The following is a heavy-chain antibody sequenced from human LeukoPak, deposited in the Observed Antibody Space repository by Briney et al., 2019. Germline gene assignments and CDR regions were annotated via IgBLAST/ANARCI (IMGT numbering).Heavy chain of an antibody. CDR3: ARDRSITMIVKYAFDI. V-gene: IGHV3-20*04. Sequence: GGSLRLSCAASGFTFDDYGMSWVRQAPGKGLEWVSGINWNGGSTGYADSVKGRFTISRDNAKNSLYLQMNSLRAEDTALYYRARDRSITMIVKYAFDIWGQGTMVTVSS. CDR1: GFTFDDYG. CDR2: INWNGGST. D-gene: IGHD3-22*01. J-gene: IGHJ3*02.